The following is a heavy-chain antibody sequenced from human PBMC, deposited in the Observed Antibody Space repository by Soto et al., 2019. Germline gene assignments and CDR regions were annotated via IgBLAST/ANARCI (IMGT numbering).Heavy chain of an antibody. V-gene: IGHV3-NL1*01. Sequence: ESGGGVVQPGRSLRLSCAASGFTFSSYGMHWVRQAPGKGLEWVAVIYSGGSTYYADSVKGRFTISRDNSKNTLYLQMNSLRAEDTAVYYCARANLPGIAVAGSSYYFDYWGQGTLVTVSS. D-gene: IGHD6-19*01. J-gene: IGHJ4*02. CDR1: GFTFSSYG. CDR2: IYSGGST. CDR3: ARANLPGIAVAGSSYYFDY.